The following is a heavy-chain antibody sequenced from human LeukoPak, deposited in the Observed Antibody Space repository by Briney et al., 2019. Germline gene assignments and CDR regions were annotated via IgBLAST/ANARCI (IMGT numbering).Heavy chain of an antibody. D-gene: IGHD3-10*01. Sequence: GASVKVSCKASGYTFTSYGISWVRQAPGQGLEWMGWISAYNGNTNYAQKLQGRVTMTTDTSTSTAYMELSRLRSDDTALYYCARGSGRFGEYDFDYWGQGTLVTVSS. CDR1: GYTFTSYG. V-gene: IGHV1-18*01. CDR3: ARGSGRFGEYDFDY. CDR2: ISAYNGNT. J-gene: IGHJ4*02.